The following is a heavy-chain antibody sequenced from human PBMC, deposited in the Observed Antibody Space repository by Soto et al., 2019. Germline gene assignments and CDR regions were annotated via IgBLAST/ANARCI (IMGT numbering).Heavy chain of an antibody. J-gene: IGHJ6*02. CDR2: IIPIFGTA. CDR1: GGTFSSYA. Sequence: SVKVSCKASGGTFSSYAISWVRQAPGQGLEWMGGIIPIFGTANYAQKNQGRVTITADESTSTAYMELSSLRSEDTAVYYCAGGDYVILTGLDYYYYYGMDVWGQGTTVTVSS. CDR3: AGGDYVILTGLDYYYYYGMDV. D-gene: IGHD3-9*01. V-gene: IGHV1-69*13.